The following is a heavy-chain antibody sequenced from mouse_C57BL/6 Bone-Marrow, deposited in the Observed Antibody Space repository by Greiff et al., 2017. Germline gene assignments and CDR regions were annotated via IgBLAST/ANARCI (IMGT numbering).Heavy chain of an antibody. V-gene: IGHV1-81*01. Sequence: VQLQQSGAELARPGASVKLSCKASGYTFTSYGISWVKQRTGQGLEWIGEIYPRSGNTYYNEKFKGKATLTADKSSSTAYMELRSLTSEDSAVYFFARLNYYGSSLDAMDYWGQGTSVTVSS. J-gene: IGHJ4*01. CDR3: ARLNYYGSSLDAMDY. CDR2: IYPRSGNT. D-gene: IGHD1-1*01. CDR1: GYTFTSYG.